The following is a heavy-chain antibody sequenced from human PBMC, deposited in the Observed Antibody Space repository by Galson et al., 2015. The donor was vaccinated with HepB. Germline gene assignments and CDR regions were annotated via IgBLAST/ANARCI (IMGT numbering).Heavy chain of an antibody. CDR1: GYTFTSYG. CDR2: IGAYNGNT. D-gene: IGHD1-26*01. Sequence: SVKVSCKASGYTFTSYGISWVRQAPGQGLEWMGWIGAYNGNTNYAQKLQGRVTMTTDTSTSTAYMELRSLRSDDTAVYYCARDRGSGGYYVGGPNKAELTSHLNYWGQGTLVTVAS. J-gene: IGHJ4*02. V-gene: IGHV1-18*01. CDR3: ARDRGSGGYYVGGPNKAELTSHLNY.